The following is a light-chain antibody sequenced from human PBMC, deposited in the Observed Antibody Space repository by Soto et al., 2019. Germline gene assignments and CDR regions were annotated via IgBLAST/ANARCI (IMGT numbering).Light chain of an antibody. CDR3: QQYNNWPPSWT. CDR2: GAS. V-gene: IGKV3-15*01. Sequence: EIVMTQSPATLSVSPGERATLSCRASQSVNINLAWYQQKPGQAPRLLIYGASTRATGIPARFSGSGSGTEFPLTISGLQSEDFAVYYCQQYNNWPPSWTFGHGTKVEIK. CDR1: QSVNIN. J-gene: IGKJ1*01.